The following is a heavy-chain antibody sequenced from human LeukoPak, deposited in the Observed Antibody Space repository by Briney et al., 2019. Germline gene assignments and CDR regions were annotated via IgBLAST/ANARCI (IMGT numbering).Heavy chain of an antibody. CDR1: GGSISSYY. J-gene: IGHJ1*01. CDR2: IYYSGST. Sequence: SETLSLTCTVSGGSISSYYWSWIRQPPGKGLEWIGYIYYSGSTNYNPSLKSRVTISVDTSKNQFSLKLSSATAADTAVYYCAREGEDCSGGSCYTSEYFQHWGQGTLVTVSS. D-gene: IGHD2-15*01. V-gene: IGHV4-59*01. CDR3: AREGEDCSGGSCYTSEYFQH.